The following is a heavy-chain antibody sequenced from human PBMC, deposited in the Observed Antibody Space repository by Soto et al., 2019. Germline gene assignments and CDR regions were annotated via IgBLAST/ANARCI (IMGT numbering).Heavy chain of an antibody. CDR2: INSDGSST. V-gene: IGHV3-74*01. CDR3: VRSYCSGGTCSGWFDP. J-gene: IGHJ5*02. Sequence: HPGGSLRLSCGASGFAMSSYWMHWVRQAPGKGLVWVSRINSDGSSTSYADSVKGRFTISRDNAKNMLYLQVNSLRAEDTAVYYCVRSYCSGGTCSGWFDPWGQGTLVTVSS. CDR1: GFAMSSYW. D-gene: IGHD2-15*01.